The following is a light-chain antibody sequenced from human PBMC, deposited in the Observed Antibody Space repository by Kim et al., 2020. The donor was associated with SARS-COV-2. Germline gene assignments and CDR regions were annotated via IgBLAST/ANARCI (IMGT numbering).Light chain of an antibody. CDR1: SLRRFS. V-gene: IGLV3-19*01. CDR3: NSRDNSGDHQV. CDR2: ARN. J-gene: IGLJ1*01. Sequence: ALGQTVRITCQGDSLRRFSATWYQQKPGQAPVVVIYARNNRPSGVPDRFAGSSSGNTASLTITGTQAEDEADYYCNSRDNSGDHQVFGTGTKVTVL.